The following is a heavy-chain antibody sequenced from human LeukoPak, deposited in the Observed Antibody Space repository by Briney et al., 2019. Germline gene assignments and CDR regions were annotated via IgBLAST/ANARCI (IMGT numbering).Heavy chain of an antibody. V-gene: IGHV3-23*01. J-gene: IGHJ3*02. CDR3: AKDSDYSSSWYSPIDTFDI. D-gene: IGHD6-13*01. CDR1: GFTFSSYA. CDR2: ISGGGDST. Sequence: GGSLRLSCAASGFTFSSYAMTWVRQAPGKGLECVSLISGGGDSTSYADSVKGRFTISRDNSRDTLYLQMNSLRAEDTAVYFCAKDSDYSSSWYSPIDTFDIWGQGTMVTVSS.